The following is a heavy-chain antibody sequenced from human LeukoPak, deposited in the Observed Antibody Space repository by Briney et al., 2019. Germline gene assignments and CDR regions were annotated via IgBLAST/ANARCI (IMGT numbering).Heavy chain of an antibody. CDR1: GFTVSSNY. CDR2: IYSGGST. D-gene: IGHD4/OR15-4a*01. Sequence: GGSLRLSCAASGFTVSSNYMRWVRQAPGKGLEWVSVIYSGGSTYYADSVKGRFTISRDNSKNTLYLQMNSLRAEGTAVYYCARRAGAYSHPYDYWGQGTLVTVSS. CDR3: ARRAGAYSHPYDY. V-gene: IGHV3-66*04. J-gene: IGHJ4*02.